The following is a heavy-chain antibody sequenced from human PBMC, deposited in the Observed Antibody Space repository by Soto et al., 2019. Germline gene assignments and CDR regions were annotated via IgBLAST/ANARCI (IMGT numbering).Heavy chain of an antibody. Sequence: QVQLQESGPGLVKPSQTLSLTCTVSGGSISSSDYYWSWLRQSPGRGLEWIGYIYYRGRTYYNPSLRSRVAISVDTSKSQFSLKLSSVTASDTAVYFCAVDYESSGYISYWGQGTLVTVSS. V-gene: IGHV4-30-4*01. CDR3: AVDYESSGYISY. D-gene: IGHD3-22*01. CDR1: GGSISSSDYY. J-gene: IGHJ4*02. CDR2: IYYRGRT.